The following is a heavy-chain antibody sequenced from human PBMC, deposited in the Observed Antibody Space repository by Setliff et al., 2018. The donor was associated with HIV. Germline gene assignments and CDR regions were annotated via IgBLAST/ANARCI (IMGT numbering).Heavy chain of an antibody. Sequence: SETLSLTCTVSGGSINSSTYYWSWIRQPAGRGLEWMGRIHTSGSTYYNPSLKSRVTISVDTSKNQFSLKLSSVTAADTAVYYCARDRLTYYFDYWGQGILVTVSS. D-gene: IGHD3-22*01. CDR3: ARDRLTYYFDY. CDR2: IHTSGST. J-gene: IGHJ4*02. CDR1: GGSINSSTYY. V-gene: IGHV4-61*02.